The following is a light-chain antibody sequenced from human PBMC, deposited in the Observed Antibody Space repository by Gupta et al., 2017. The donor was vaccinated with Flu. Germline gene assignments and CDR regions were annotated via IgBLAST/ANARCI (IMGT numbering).Light chain of an antibody. CDR2: KDS. CDR1: KLGNNF. Sequence: SPGKTASITCSGDKLGNNFVSWYQHNPVQSPLLVIYKDSKRPSGIPDRFSGSNSGNTATLTISGTQAMDEADFYCQTWTGSTGVFGGGTKLTVL. CDR3: QTWTGSTGV. J-gene: IGLJ3*02. V-gene: IGLV3-1*01.